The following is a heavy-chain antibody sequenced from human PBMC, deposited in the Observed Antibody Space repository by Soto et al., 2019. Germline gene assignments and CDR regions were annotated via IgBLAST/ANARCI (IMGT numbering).Heavy chain of an antibody. D-gene: IGHD3-10*01. CDR3: ARSVSFGESDS. CDR1: GGSISGVSYY. CDR2: IYHSGST. Sequence: QVQLQESGPGLVKPSETLALTCSVSGGSISGVSYYWSWVRQPPGKGLEWIGYIYHSGSTNYNPSLKSRVTISLDTSKNQFSLSLRSVTAADTAVYFCARSVSFGESDSWGQGILVTVAS. J-gene: IGHJ4*02. V-gene: IGHV4-61*01.